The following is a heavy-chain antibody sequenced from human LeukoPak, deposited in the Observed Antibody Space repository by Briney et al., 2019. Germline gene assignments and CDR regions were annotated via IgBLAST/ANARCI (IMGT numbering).Heavy chain of an antibody. CDR1: GGSISSSSYY. CDR3: ARHDSAPQGTVTTFLFDY. J-gene: IGHJ4*02. V-gene: IGHV4-39*01. D-gene: IGHD4-17*01. CDR2: IYYSGST. Sequence: PSETLSLTCTVSGGSISSSSYYWGWTRQPPGKGLERIGSIYYSGSTYYNPSLDSRLTVSVDTSKHQFCLKLSSVTAADTAVYYCARHDSAPQGTVTTFLFDYWGQGTLVTVSS.